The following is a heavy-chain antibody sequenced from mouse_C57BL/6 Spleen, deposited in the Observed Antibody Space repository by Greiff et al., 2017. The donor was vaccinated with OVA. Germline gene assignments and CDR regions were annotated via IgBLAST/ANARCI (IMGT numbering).Heavy chain of an antibody. CDR2: ISSGSSTI. V-gene: IGHV5-17*01. Sequence: EVHLVESGGGLVKPGGSLKLSCAASGFTFSDYGMHWVRQAPEKGLEWVAYISSGSSTIYYADTVKGRFTISRDNAKNTLFLQMTSLRSEDTAMYYCARREIYDGYRYYYAMDYWGQGTSVTVSS. CDR3: ARREIYDGYRYYYAMDY. D-gene: IGHD2-3*01. J-gene: IGHJ4*01. CDR1: GFTFSDYG.